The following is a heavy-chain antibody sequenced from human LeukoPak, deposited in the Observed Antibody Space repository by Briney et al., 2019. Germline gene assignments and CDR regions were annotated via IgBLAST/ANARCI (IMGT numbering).Heavy chain of an antibody. CDR1: GGSISSSSDY. CDR2: IYYSGST. V-gene: IGHV4-39*01. CDR3: ARSIAAAGTPSDY. J-gene: IGHJ4*02. D-gene: IGHD6-13*01. Sequence: PSETLSLTCTVSGGSISSSSDYWGWIRQPPGKGLEWIGSIYYSGSTYYNPSLKSRVTISVDTSKNQFSLKLSSVTAADTAVYYCARSIAAAGTPSDYWGQGTLVTVSS.